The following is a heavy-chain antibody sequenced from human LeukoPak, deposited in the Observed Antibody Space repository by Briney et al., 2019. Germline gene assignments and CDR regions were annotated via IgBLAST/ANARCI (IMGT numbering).Heavy chain of an antibody. V-gene: IGHV3-30*02. D-gene: IGHD3-22*01. CDR3: AKDGDSTGYYSSYYNHMDV. J-gene: IGHJ6*03. Sequence: LPGGSLRLSCAASGFSFSTYGLHWVRPAPGKGLEWVTFIRFDGGKKNYADSVKGRFTISTDNSNNTVYLQMNSLKAEDTAIYYCAKDGDSTGYYSSYYNHMDVWGKGTSVTISS. CDR1: GFSFSTYG. CDR2: IRFDGGKK.